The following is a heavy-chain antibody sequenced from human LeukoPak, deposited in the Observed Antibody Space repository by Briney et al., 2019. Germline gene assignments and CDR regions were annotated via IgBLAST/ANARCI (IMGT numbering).Heavy chain of an antibody. D-gene: IGHD1-7*01. J-gene: IGHJ6*02. V-gene: IGHV1-18*01. CDR3: ASTGTTGMDV. CDR2: ISAYNGNT. Sequence: ASVNLSYKASGHTFTIYGISWVRQAPGQALEWMGWISAYNGNTNYAQKLQGRVTMTTDTSTSTAYMELRSLRSDDTAVYYCASTGTTGMDVWGQGTTVTVSS. CDR1: GHTFTIYG.